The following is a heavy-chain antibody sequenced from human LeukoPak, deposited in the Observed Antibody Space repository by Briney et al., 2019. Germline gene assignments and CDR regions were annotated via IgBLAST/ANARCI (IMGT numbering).Heavy chain of an antibody. V-gene: IGHV3-23*01. Sequence: PGGSLRLSCAASGCTLSDYAMAWVRQAPGKGLEWVSTIRGNGLNTYSADSLKGRLTISRDNFQNTLYLQMDSLRAEDTAIYYCAQTIPTNGWFSLPMDVWGKGATVTVSS. CDR2: IRGNGLNT. CDR3: AQTIPTNGWFSLPMDV. D-gene: IGHD6-19*01. CDR1: GCTLSDYA. J-gene: IGHJ6*03.